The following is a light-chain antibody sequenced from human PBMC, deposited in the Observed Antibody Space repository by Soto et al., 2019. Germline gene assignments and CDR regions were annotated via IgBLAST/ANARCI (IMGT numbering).Light chain of an antibody. CDR2: TTS. V-gene: IGKV1-39*01. CDR3: QQTYSTWT. J-gene: IGKJ1*01. Sequence: DIQMTQSPSSLSASVGDRVTITCRASQSISRYLNWYQQKPGKAPQLLIYTTSSLQSGVPSRFSGSGSGTAFTLTISSLQPEDFATYYCQQTYSTWTFGPGTKVEI. CDR1: QSISRY.